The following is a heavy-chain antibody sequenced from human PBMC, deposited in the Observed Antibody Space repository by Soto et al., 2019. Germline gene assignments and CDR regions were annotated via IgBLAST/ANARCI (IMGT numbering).Heavy chain of an antibody. CDR2: ISSSSSTI. J-gene: IGHJ4*02. Sequence: EVQLVESGGGLVQPGGSLRLSCAASGFTFSSYSMNWVRQAPGKGLEWVSYISSSSSTIYYADSVKGRFTISRDNAKNSLYLQMNSLRAEDTAVYYCASDLCSSTSCYYRYWGQGTLVTVSS. CDR3: ASDLCSSTSCYYRY. CDR1: GFTFSSYS. D-gene: IGHD2-2*01. V-gene: IGHV3-48*01.